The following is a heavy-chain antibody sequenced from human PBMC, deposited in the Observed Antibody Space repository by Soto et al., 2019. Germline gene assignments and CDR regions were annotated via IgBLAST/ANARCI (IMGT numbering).Heavy chain of an antibody. CDR1: GYSISSGYY. CDR2: IHHSGST. J-gene: IGHJ3*02. V-gene: IGHV4-38-2*02. Sequence: SETLSLTCTVSGYSISSGYYWGWIRQPPGKGLEWIGSIHHSGSTYYNPSLKSRVTISVDTSKNQFSLKLSSVTAADTAVYYCVRDVAATRVAFDIWGQGTMVTVSS. CDR3: VRDVAATRVAFDI. D-gene: IGHD2-15*01.